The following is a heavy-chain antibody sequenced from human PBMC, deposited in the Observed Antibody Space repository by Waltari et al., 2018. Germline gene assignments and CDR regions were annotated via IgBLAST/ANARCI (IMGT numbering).Heavy chain of an antibody. CDR1: GGTFSSYA. CDR2: IIPIFGTA. CDR3: ARGPPIVVVVAAHYWCDP. D-gene: IGHD2-15*01. J-gene: IGHJ5*02. V-gene: IGHV1-69*12. Sequence: QVQLVQSGAEVKKPGSSVKVSCKASGGTFSSYAISWVRQAPGQGLEWMGGIIPIFGTANYAQKFQGRVTSTAGESTSTAYMELSSLRSEDTAVYYCARGPPIVVVVAAHYWCDPWGQGTLVTVSS.